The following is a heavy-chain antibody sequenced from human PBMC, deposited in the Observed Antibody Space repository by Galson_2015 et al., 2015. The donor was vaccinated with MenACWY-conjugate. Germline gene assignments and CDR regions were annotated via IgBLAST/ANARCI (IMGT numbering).Heavy chain of an antibody. CDR2: IDHSDSYT. CDR3: AGWINVGAAFDI. V-gene: IGHV5-10-1*01. Sequence: AGAEEKKRGESLGNSCKDSGYSFTSYWISWVRQMPGKGLDWMGRIDHSDSYTNYSPSFQGHVTISADKSISTAYTQWSSLKASDTAMYYCAGWINVGAAFDIWGQGAMVPVSS. D-gene: IGHD3-10*01. J-gene: IGHJ3*02. CDR1: GYSFTSYW.